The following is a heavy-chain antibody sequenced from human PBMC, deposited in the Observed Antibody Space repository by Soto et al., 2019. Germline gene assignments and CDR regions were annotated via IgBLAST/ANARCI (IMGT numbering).Heavy chain of an antibody. CDR2: ISSSSSTI. CDR3: ARDDCSSTSCYLRSPLYYYYYYGMDV. J-gene: IGHJ6*02. Sequence: EVQLVESGGGLVQPGGSLRLSCAASGFTFSSYSMNWVRQAPGKGLEWVSYISSSSSTIYYADSVKGRFTISRDNAKNSLYLQMNSLRAEDTAVYYCARDDCSSTSCYLRSPLYYYYYYGMDVWGQGTTVTVSS. V-gene: IGHV3-48*01. D-gene: IGHD2-2*01. CDR1: GFTFSSYS.